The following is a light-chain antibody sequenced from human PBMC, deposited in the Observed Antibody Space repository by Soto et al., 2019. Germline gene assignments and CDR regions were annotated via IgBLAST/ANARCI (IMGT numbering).Light chain of an antibody. CDR2: KVS. V-gene: IGKV2-30*01. CDR1: QSLVYSDGNTY. Sequence: DVVMTQSPLSLPVTLGQPASISCRSSQSLVYSDGNTYLNWFQQRPGQSPRRLIYKVSNRDSGVPDRFSGRGSGTDFTLKISSVEAEDVGVYYCMQGTHWGWTFGQGTKVEIK. CDR3: MQGTHWGWT. J-gene: IGKJ1*01.